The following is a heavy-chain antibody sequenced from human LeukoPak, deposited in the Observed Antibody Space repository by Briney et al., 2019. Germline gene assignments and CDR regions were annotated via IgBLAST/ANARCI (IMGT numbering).Heavy chain of an antibody. CDR2: ISYDGSNK. Sequence: HPGGSLRLSCATSGFTFSNYGMHWVRQAPGKGLEWVAVISYDGSNKYYADSVKGRFTISRDNSKNTLYLQMNSLRADDTAVYYCAKDGKRITMKLVIRAGYFQNWGQGTLVTVSS. CDR3: AKDGKRITMKLVIRAGYFQN. J-gene: IGHJ1*01. V-gene: IGHV3-30*18. CDR1: GFTFSNYG. D-gene: IGHD3-22*01.